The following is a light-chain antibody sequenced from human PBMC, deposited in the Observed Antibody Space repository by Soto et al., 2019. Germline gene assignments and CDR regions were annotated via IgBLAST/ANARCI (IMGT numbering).Light chain of an antibody. CDR3: QQRSNWPSIT. Sequence: IVLMQSPDTLSLSPGERATLSCRASRSLSSDYLAWYQQKPGQAPRLLFYHASRRATGTPDRFSGSGAGTDFTLTISSLEPEDSAVYYCQQRSNWPSITFGQGTRLEIK. CDR1: RSLSSDY. V-gene: IGKV3D-20*02. CDR2: HAS. J-gene: IGKJ5*01.